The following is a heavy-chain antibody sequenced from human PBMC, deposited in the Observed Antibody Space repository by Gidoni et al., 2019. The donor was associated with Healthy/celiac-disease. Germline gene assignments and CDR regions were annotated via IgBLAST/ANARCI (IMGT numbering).Heavy chain of an antibody. V-gene: IGHV3-53*01. CDR2: IYSGGST. CDR1: GFPVSSNY. Sequence: EVQLVESGGGLIQPGGSLRLSCAASGFPVSSNYMSWVRQAPGKGLEWVSVIYSGGSTYYADSVKGRFTISRDNSKNTLYLQMNSLRAEDTAVYYCAREGYSSSSFYYYYMDVWGKGTTVTVSS. J-gene: IGHJ6*03. D-gene: IGHD6-6*01. CDR3: AREGYSSSSFYYYYMDV.